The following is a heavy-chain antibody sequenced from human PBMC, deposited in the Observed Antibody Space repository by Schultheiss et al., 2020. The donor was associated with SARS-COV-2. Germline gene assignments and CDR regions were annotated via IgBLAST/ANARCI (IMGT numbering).Heavy chain of an antibody. CDR3: ATVKGWLQPHFDY. CDR2: INHSGST. Sequence: SETLSLTCAVYGGSFSGYYWSWIRQPPGKGLEWIGEINHSGSTNYNPSLKGRVTISVDTSKNQFSLKLSSVTAADTAVYYCATVKGWLQPHFDYWGQGTLVTVSS. J-gene: IGHJ4*02. V-gene: IGHV4-34*01. D-gene: IGHD5-24*01. CDR1: GGSFSGYY.